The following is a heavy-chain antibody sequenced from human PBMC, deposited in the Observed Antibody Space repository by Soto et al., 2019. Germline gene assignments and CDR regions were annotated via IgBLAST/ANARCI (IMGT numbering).Heavy chain of an antibody. Sequence: PEVYLRLSFGVYVDSFSSYAMSGVRQTPGKGLEWVSTVSASGSITHSADSVKGRFTISRDNSQNTLYLQMNGLRAEDTAVYYCAKDSYTYDTAGFDHWGQGTLVTVSS. CDR3: AKDSYTYDTAGFDH. CDR1: VDSFSSYA. D-gene: IGHD5-18*01. J-gene: IGHJ4*02. CDR2: VSASGSIT. V-gene: IGHV3-23*01.